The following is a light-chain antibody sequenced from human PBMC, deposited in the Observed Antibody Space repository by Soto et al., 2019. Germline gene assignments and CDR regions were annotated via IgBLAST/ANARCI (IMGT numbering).Light chain of an antibody. V-gene: IGLV2-14*01. CDR1: NSDVGGYNY. Sequence: QSALTQPASVSGSPGQSITISCTGTNSDVGGYNYVSWYQLHPGKVPKLMIYEVSNRPSGVSNRFSGSKSGNTASLTISGLQSEDEADYYCSSYSSSSYVVFGGGTKLTVL. J-gene: IGLJ2*01. CDR3: SSYSSSSYVV. CDR2: EVS.